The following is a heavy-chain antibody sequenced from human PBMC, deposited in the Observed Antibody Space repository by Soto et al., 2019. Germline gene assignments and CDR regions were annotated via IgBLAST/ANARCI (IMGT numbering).Heavy chain of an antibody. CDR2: ITDSGDST. V-gene: IGHV3-23*01. CDR3: AKGAEVIAASHMGFDT. CDR1: GFTFYTFA. D-gene: IGHD2-15*01. Sequence: LRLSFAASGFTFYTFAMSWVRQAAGQGLEWLSTITDSGDSTSYADSVKGRLTISRDNSKSTLYLQMNSLRAEDTAIYYCAKGAEVIAASHMGFDTWGQGTLVTVSS. J-gene: IGHJ5*02.